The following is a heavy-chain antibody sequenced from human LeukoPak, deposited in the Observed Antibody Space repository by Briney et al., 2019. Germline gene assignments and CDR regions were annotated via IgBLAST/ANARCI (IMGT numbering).Heavy chain of an antibody. V-gene: IGHV3-30*02. CDR3: AKDQRGYSFGSPFQH. J-gene: IGHJ1*01. D-gene: IGHD5-18*01. Sequence: PGGSLRLSCAASGFTFSSYGMHWVRQAPGKGLEWVAFIRYDGSNKYYADSVKGRFTISRDNSKNTLYLQMNSLRAEDTAVYYCAKDQRGYSFGSPFQHWGQGTLVTVSS. CDR2: IRYDGSNK. CDR1: GFTFSSYG.